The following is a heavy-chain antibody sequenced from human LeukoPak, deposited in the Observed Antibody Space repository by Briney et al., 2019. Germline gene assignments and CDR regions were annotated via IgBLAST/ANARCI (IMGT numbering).Heavy chain of an antibody. V-gene: IGHV3-23*01. J-gene: IGHJ4*02. Sequence: GGSLRLSCAASEFTFSSYGMSWVRQAPGKGLEWVSSISGSGGSTQYADSVQGRFAISRDNSKNTLYLQMNSLRAEDTAVHYCAKDLPAAYFDYWGQGTLVTVSS. CDR3: AKDLPAAYFDY. CDR2: ISGSGGST. D-gene: IGHD2-2*01. CDR1: EFTFSSYG.